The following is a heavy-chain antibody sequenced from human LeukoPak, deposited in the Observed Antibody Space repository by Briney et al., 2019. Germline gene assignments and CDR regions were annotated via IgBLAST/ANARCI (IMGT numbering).Heavy chain of an antibody. V-gene: IGHV4-4*07. J-gene: IGHJ4*02. Sequence: SETLSLTCTVSGGSISSYYWSWIRQPAGKGLEWIGRIYSRENTNYNPSLKSRVTMSVDTSKNQFSLKLSSVTAADTAVYYCARVSGSYYVRRGYFDYWGQGTLVTVSS. CDR3: ARVSGSYYVRRGYFDY. CDR2: IYSRENT. CDR1: GGSISSYY. D-gene: IGHD1-26*01.